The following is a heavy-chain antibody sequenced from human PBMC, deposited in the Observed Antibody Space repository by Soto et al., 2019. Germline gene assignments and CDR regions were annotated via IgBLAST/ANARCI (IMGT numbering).Heavy chain of an antibody. CDR3: ARFLINRSSHEATFDY. V-gene: IGHV4-61*01. CDR1: GGSVSSGSYY. J-gene: IGHJ4*02. CDR2: IYYSGST. D-gene: IGHD2-2*01. Sequence: SETLSLTCTVSGGSVSSGSYYWSWIRQPPGKGLEWIGYIYYSGSTNYNPSLKSRVTISVDTSKNQFSLKLSSVTAADTAVYYCARFLINRSSHEATFDYWGQGSLVPVSS.